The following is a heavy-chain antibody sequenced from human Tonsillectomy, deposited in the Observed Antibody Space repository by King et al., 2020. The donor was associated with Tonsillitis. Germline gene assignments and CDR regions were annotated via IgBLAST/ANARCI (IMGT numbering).Heavy chain of an antibody. CDR1: GYTFITYG. Sequence: QLVQSGAEVKKPGASVKVSCKASGYTFITYGISWVRQAPGQGLEWMGWISAYNGDTNYAQKLQGRVSMTTDTSTSTVYMELRSLRSDDTAVYYCARDMWERRMDVWGKGTTVTVSS. CDR2: ISAYNGDT. CDR3: ARDMWERRMDV. V-gene: IGHV1-18*01. D-gene: IGHD1-26*01. J-gene: IGHJ6*03.